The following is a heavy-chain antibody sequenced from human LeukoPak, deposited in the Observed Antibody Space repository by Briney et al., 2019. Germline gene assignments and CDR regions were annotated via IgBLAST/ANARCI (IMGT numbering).Heavy chain of an antibody. CDR3: ARDEGFAYDFWSGYYTGNLYYGMDV. Sequence: GGSLRLSCAASGFTLSSNYMSWVRQAPGKGLEWVSVIYSGGSTYYADSVKGRFTISRDNSKNTLCLQMNSLRAEDTAVYYCARDEGFAYDFWSGYYTGNLYYGMDVWGQGTTVTVSS. V-gene: IGHV3-66*01. CDR1: GFTLSSNY. J-gene: IGHJ6*02. D-gene: IGHD3-3*01. CDR2: IYSGGST.